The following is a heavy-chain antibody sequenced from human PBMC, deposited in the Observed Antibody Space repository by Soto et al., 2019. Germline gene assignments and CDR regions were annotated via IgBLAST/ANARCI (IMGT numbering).Heavy chain of an antibody. V-gene: IGHV3-33*01. CDR3: ARDSIAAPKVFDY. D-gene: IGHD6-6*01. J-gene: IGHJ4*02. CDR1: GFTFSSYG. Sequence: GGALRLSCAASGFTFSSYGMHWFRQAPGKGLEWVAVIWYDGSNKYYADSVKGRFTISRDNSKNTLYLQMNSLRAEDTAVYYCARDSIAAPKVFDYWGQGTLVTVSS. CDR2: IWYDGSNK.